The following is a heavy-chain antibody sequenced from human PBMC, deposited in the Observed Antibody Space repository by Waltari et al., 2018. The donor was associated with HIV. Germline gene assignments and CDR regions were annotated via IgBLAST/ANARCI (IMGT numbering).Heavy chain of an antibody. J-gene: IGHJ6*02. V-gene: IGHV3-49*05. Sequence: EVQLVESGGGLVKPVRSLRLSCTASGFTFGDYAMSWFRQAPGKGLEWVGFIRRKAYGGTTEYAASVKGRFTISRDDSKSTAYLQMNSLKTEDTAVYYCTRGKGNWGSSYYYGMDVWGQGTTVTVSS. CDR2: IRRKAYGGTT. CDR3: TRGKGNWGSSYYYGMDV. CDR1: GFTFGDYA. D-gene: IGHD7-27*01.